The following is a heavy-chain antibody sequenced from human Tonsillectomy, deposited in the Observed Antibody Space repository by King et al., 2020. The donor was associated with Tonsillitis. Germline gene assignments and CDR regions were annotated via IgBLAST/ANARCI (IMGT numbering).Heavy chain of an antibody. CDR2: IYPGDSDT. J-gene: IGHJ6*02. CDR1: GYSFTNHW. Sequence: QLVQSGAEVKKPGESLKISCKGSGYSFTNHWIAWVRQMPGKGLEWMGIIYPGDSDTGYSPSFQGQVTMSADKSISTAYLQWSSLKASETAMYYCAGHGGDSGSSNGMDVWGQGTTVTVSS. D-gene: IGHD1-26*01. V-gene: IGHV5-51*01. CDR3: AGHGGDSGSSNGMDV.